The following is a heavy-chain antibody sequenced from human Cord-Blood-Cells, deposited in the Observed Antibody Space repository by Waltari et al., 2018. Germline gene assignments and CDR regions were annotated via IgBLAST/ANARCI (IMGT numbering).Heavy chain of an antibody. CDR3: ASELIDAFDI. J-gene: IGHJ3*02. CDR2: ISYDGSNK. CDR1: GFTFSSYA. Sequence: QVQLVESGGGVVQPGRSLRLSCAASGFTFSSYAMHWVRQAPGKGLEGVAVISYDGSNKDYADSVKGRFTISRDKSKNTLYLQMNSLRAEDTAVYYCASELIDAFDIWGQGTMVTVSS. V-gene: IGHV3-30-3*01.